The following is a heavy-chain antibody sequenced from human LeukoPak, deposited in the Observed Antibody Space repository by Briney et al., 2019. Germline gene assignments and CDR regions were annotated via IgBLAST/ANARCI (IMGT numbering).Heavy chain of an antibody. Sequence: SETLSLTCTVSGGSISSYYWSWIRQPPGKGLEWIGYIYYSGSTNYNPSLKSRVTISVDTSKNQFSLKLSSVTAADTAVYYCARHQGEVHYYHGMDVWGQGTTVTVSS. CDR2: IYYSGST. D-gene: IGHD3-16*01. V-gene: IGHV4-59*01. CDR3: ARHQGEVHYYHGMDV. CDR1: GGSISSYY. J-gene: IGHJ6*02.